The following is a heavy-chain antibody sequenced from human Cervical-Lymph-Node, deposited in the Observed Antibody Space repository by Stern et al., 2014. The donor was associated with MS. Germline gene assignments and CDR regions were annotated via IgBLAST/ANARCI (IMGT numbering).Heavy chain of an antibody. CDR1: GYTFTNYG. D-gene: IGHD6-19*01. CDR3: ARDPHIAVAGTGGGFDP. CDR2: SSGYNDDT. Sequence: QVQLVQSGAGLKKPGASLKVSCKASGYTFTNYGISWVRQAPGQGLEWMGWSSGYNDDTNYVEKFQGRVTMTTDTSTSTAYLELRSLRSDDTAVYYCARDPHIAVAGTGGGFDPWGQGTLVTVSS. J-gene: IGHJ5*02. V-gene: IGHV1-18*01.